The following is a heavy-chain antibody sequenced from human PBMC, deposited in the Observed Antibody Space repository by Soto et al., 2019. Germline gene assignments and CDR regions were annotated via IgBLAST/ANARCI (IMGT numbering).Heavy chain of an antibody. D-gene: IGHD5-12*01. CDR3: AREIVATIGVNWFDP. V-gene: IGHV4-31*03. J-gene: IGHJ5*02. CDR1: GGSISSGGYY. CDR2: IYYSGST. Sequence: SETLSLTCTVSGGSISSGGYYWSWIRQHPGKGLEWIGYIYYSGSTYYNPSLKSRVTISVDTSKNQFSLKLSSVTAADTAVYYCAREIVATIGVNWFDPWGQGTLVTV.